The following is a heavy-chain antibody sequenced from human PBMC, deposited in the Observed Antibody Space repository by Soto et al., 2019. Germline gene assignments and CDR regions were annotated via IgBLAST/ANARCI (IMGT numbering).Heavy chain of an antibody. CDR3: ARDVLMVYGTLDY. D-gene: IGHD2-8*01. V-gene: IGHV4-38-2*02. Sequence: PSETLSLTCTVSNYSISSGYYWGWIRQSPGEGLEWIVSMYHSGTTYYNPSLKSRVTISIDTSKNTLYLQMNSLRAEDTAVYYCARDVLMVYGTLDYWGQGTLVTVSS. CDR1: NYSISSGYY. J-gene: IGHJ4*02. CDR2: MYHSGTT.